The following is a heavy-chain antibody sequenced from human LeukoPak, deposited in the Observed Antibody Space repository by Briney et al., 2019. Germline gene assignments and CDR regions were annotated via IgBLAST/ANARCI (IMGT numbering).Heavy chain of an antibody. V-gene: IGHV4-4*02. J-gene: IGHJ4*02. CDR3: ARDGSYSSSWFRDYYFDY. D-gene: IGHD6-13*01. CDR2: IYHGGST. Sequence: SETLSLTCAVSGGSISSSNWWSWVRQPPGKGLEWIGEIYHGGSTNYNPSLKSRVTISVDKSKNQFSLKLSSVTAADTAVYYCARDGSYSSSWFRDYYFDYWGQGTLVTVSS. CDR1: GGSISSSNW.